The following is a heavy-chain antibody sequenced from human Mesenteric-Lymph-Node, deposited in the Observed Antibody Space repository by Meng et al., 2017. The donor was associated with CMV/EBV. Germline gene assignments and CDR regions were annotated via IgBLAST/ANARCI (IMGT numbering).Heavy chain of an antibody. D-gene: IGHD4-11*01. CDR1: GFNFRSYT. J-gene: IGHJ3*02. CDR3: TKGTYSNYASGAFDI. CDR2: ISSSSSYI. V-gene: IGHV3-21*04. Sequence: GGSLRLSCAASGFNFRSYTINWVRQAPGKGLEWVSSISSSSSYIYYADSVKGRFTISRDNAKTSLYLQMNSLRVEDTAFYYCTKGTYSNYASGAFDIWGQGTVVTVS.